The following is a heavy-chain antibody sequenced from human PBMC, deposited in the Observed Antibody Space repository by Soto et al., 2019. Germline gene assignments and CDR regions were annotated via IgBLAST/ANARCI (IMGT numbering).Heavy chain of an antibody. V-gene: IGHV5-10-1*01. CDR3: ARSSSSPPSYYYYGMDV. J-gene: IGHJ6*02. D-gene: IGHD6-13*01. CDR1: GYSFTSYW. Sequence: PGESLKICCKGSGYSFTSYWISWVRQMPGKGLEWMGRIDPSDSYTNYSPSFQGHVTISADKSISTAYLQWSSLKASDTAMYYCARSSSSPPSYYYYGMDVWGQGTTVTVSS. CDR2: IDPSDSYT.